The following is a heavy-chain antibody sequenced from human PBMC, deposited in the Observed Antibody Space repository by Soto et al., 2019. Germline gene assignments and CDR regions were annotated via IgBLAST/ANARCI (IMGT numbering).Heavy chain of an antibody. D-gene: IGHD3-22*01. CDR2: LYYGRSA. CDR1: GDSISSYY. CDR3: ALCSMAVVPEY. V-gene: IGHV4-59*01. J-gene: IGHJ4*02. Sequence: QVQLQESGPGLVKPSETLSLTCAVSGDSISSYYCMWIRQPPGKGLESIGYLYYGRSANYNPSLKGRVTLSVETTTKQCSRTLSSMTAADTAVYYCALCSMAVVPEYWGQGTLVTVSS.